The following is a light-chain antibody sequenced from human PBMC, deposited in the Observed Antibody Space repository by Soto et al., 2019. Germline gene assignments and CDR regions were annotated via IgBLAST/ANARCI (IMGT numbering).Light chain of an antibody. CDR1: SSDVGGYNY. J-gene: IGLJ2*01. V-gene: IGLV2-8*01. CDR3: SSYAGSNIMV. Sequence: QPVLTQPPSASGSPGQSVTISCTGTSSDVGGYNYVSWYQQHPGKAPKLMIYEVIKRPSGVPDRFSGSKSGNRASLTVSGLQAEDEADYYCSSYAGSNIMVFGGGTKLTVL. CDR2: EVI.